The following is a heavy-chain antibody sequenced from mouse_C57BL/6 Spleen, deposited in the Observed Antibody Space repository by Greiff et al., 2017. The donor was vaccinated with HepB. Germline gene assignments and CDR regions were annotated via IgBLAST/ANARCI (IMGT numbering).Heavy chain of an antibody. CDR1: GYSFTSYY. CDR2: IYPGSGNT. D-gene: IGHD1-1*02. V-gene: IGHV1-66*01. Sequence: VQLQQSGPELVKPGASVKISCKASGYSFTSYYIHWVKQRPGQGLEWIGWIYPGSGNTKYNEKFKGKATLTADTSSSTAYMQLSSLTSEDSAVYYCARWWRNYAIDYWGQGTSVTVSS. J-gene: IGHJ4*01. CDR3: ARWWRNYAIDY.